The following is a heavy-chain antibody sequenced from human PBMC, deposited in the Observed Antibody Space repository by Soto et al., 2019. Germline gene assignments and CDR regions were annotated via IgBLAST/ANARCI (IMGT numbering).Heavy chain of an antibody. CDR2: IYWDDDK. CDR1: GFSLSTSGVG. J-gene: IGHJ4*02. Sequence: SGPTLVKPTQTLTLTCTFSGFSLSTSGVGVGWIRQPPGKALEWLALIYWDDDKRYSPSLKSRLTITKDTSKNQVVLTMTNMDPVDTATYYCAQIHYGDYRFKHFDYWGQGTLVTVSS. CDR3: AQIHYGDYRFKHFDY. D-gene: IGHD4-17*01. V-gene: IGHV2-5*02.